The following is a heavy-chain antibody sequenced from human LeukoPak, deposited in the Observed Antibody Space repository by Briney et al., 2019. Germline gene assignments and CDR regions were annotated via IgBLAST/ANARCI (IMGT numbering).Heavy chain of an antibody. V-gene: IGHV6-1*01. D-gene: IGHD1-1*01. CDR3: AREGSEGYLFDY. Sequence: PSETLSLTCTVSGGSIAGFYWSWIRQSPSRGLEWLGRTYYRSKWYNDYAVSVKSRITINPDTSKNQYSLQLNSMAPEDTAVYYCAREGSEGYLFDYWGQGTLVTVSS. CDR2: TYYRSKWYN. CDR1: GGSIAGFY. J-gene: IGHJ4*02.